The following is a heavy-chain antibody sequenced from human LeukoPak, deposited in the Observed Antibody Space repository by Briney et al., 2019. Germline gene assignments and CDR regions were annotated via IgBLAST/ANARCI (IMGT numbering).Heavy chain of an antibody. D-gene: IGHD4-17*01. J-gene: IGHJ4*02. CDR1: GGTFSSYA. Sequence: ASVKVSCKASGGTFSSYAISWVRQAPGQGLEWMGGIIPIFGTANYAQKFQGRVTITTDESTSTAYMELSSLRSEDTAVYYCASSPYYGDYSFDYWGQGTLVTFSS. CDR2: IIPIFGTA. CDR3: ASSPYYGDYSFDY. V-gene: IGHV1-69*05.